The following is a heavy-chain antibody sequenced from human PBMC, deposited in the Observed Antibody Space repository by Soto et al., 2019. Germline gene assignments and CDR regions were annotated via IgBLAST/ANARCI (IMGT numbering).Heavy chain of an antibody. V-gene: IGHV3-43D*04. CDR1: GFTFDDYA. CDR2: IHWDGDET. D-gene: IGHD4-17*01. J-gene: IGHJ6*02. Sequence: EMQLVESGGIVVQPGGSLRLSCAASGFTFDDYAMWWVRQAPGKGLEWVSLIHWDGDETYYADSVKGRFTISRDNTNNSVYLQMSSLRTEDTALYYCAKGATVTTHYQYYGVDVWGQGTTVTVSS. CDR3: AKGATVTTHYQYYGVDV.